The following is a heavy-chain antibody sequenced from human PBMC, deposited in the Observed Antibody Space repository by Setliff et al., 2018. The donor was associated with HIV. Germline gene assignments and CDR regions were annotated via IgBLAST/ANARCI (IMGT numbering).Heavy chain of an antibody. CDR2: ISSSSNTT. CDR1: GFTFSSYS. CDR3: ARALYRVKQQLVPHFFDY. V-gene: IGHV3-48*01. Sequence: GGSLRLSCAASGFTFSSYSMNWVRQTPGKGLEWISYISSSSNTTYYADSVKGRFTISRDNAKNSLYLQMNSLRAEDTAMYYCARALYRVKQQLVPHFFDYWGQGTLVTVSS. J-gene: IGHJ4*02. D-gene: IGHD6-13*01.